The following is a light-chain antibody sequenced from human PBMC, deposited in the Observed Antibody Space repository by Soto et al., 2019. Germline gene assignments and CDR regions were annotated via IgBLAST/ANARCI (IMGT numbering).Light chain of an antibody. J-gene: IGLJ1*01. CDR2: EGS. V-gene: IGLV2-23*01. CDR3: CSYAATSLYV. CDR1: SSDLGSYNL. Sequence: QSALTQPASVSGSPGQSITISCTGTSSDLGSYNLVSWYQQYPGKAPKLMIYEGSKRPSGVSNRFSGSESGNTASLTISGLQAEDEADYYCCSYAATSLYVFGTGTKVTVL.